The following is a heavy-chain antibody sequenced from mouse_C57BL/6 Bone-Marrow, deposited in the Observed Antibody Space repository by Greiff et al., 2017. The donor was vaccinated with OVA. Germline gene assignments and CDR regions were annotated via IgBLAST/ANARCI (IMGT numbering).Heavy chain of an antibody. CDR3: ARPRGAMDY. J-gene: IGHJ4*01. CDR2: ISSGGSYT. Sequence: DVHLVESGGDLVKPGGSLKLSCAASGFTFSSYGMSWVRQTPDKRLEWVATISSGGSYTYYPDSVKGRFTISRDNAKNTLYLQMSRLKSEDTAMYYCARPRGAMDYWGQGTSVTVSS. V-gene: IGHV5-6*01. CDR1: GFTFSSYG.